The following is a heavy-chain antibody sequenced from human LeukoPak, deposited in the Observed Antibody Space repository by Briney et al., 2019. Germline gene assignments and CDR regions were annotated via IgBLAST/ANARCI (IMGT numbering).Heavy chain of an antibody. D-gene: IGHD3-3*01. CDR2: ISAYNGNT. J-gene: IGHJ6*03. V-gene: IGHV1-18*01. CDR1: GYTFTSYG. Sequence: ASVTVSCKSSGYTFTSYGISWVRQAPGQGLEWMGWISAYNGNTNYAQRLQGRVTMTTDPSTSTAYMELRSLRSDETAVYYCARTGSYDFWSGYYTTYYYYMDVWGKGTTVTVSS. CDR3: ARTGSYDFWSGYYTTYYYYMDV.